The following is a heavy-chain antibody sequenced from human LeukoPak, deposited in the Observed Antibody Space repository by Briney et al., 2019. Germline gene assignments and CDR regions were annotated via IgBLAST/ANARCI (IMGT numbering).Heavy chain of an antibody. J-gene: IGHJ6*02. V-gene: IGHV3-9*01. CDR2: ISWNSGSI. D-gene: IGHD6-13*01. CDR3: AKDTQQLSYYYYYDMDV. CDR1: GFTFDDYA. Sequence: GRSLRLSCAASGFTFDDYAMHWVRQAPGKGLEWVSGISWNSGSIGYADSVKGRFTISRDNAKNSLYPQMNSLRAEDTALYYCAKDTQQLSYYYYYDMDVWGQGTTVTVSS.